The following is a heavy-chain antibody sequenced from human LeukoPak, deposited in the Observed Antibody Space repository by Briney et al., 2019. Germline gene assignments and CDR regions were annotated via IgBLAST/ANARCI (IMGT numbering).Heavy chain of an antibody. J-gene: IGHJ6*02. D-gene: IGHD4-11*01. CDR1: GFTVSSYY. CDR2: MYSGGST. CDR3: ARSYSNHLFGMDV. V-gene: IGHV3-66*01. Sequence: GGSLRLSCAASGFTVSSYYMTWVRQAPGKGLEWVSVMYSGGSTYYADSVKGRVAISRDNSQKTVFLQMNSVRVEDTAVYYCARSYSNHLFGMDVWGQGTAVTVSS.